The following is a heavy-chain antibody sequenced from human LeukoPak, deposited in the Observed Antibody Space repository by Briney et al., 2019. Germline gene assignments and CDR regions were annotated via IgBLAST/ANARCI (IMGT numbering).Heavy chain of an antibody. CDR3: ARTILGVGGTDP. J-gene: IGHJ5*02. CDR1: GGSFSGYY. CDR2: INHSGST. D-gene: IGHD3-3*01. Sequence: PSETLSLTCAVYGGSFSGYYWSWIRQPPGKGLEWIGEINHSGSTNYNPSLKSRVTISVDTSKNQFSLKLSSVTAADTAVYYCARTILGVGGTDPWGQGTLVTVSS. V-gene: IGHV4-34*01.